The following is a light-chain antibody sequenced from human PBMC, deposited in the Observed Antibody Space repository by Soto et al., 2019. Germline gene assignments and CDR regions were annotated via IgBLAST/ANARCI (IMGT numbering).Light chain of an antibody. Sequence: QSVLTQPPSASGTPGQRVTISCSGSSSNIGSNYVYWYQQLPGTAPKLLIYRNNQRPSGVPDRFSGSKSGTSASLAISGIRSEDEADYYCAAWDDSLSGPRVFGGGTKLTVL. CDR3: AAWDDSLSGPRV. V-gene: IGLV1-47*01. J-gene: IGLJ2*01. CDR2: RNN. CDR1: SSNIGSNY.